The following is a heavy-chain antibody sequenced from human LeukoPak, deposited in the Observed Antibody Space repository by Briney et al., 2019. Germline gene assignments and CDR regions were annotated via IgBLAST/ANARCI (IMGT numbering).Heavy chain of an antibody. V-gene: IGHV4-30-4*01. CDR1: GGSISSGDYY. CDR2: IYYSGST. J-gene: IGHJ6*02. CDR3: ARVLVVVGMDV. Sequence: RPSETLSLTCTVSGGSISSGDYYWSWIRQPPGKGLEWIGYIYYSGSTYYNPSLKSRVTISVDTSKNQFSLKLSSVTAADTAVYYCARVLVVVGMDVWGQGTTVTVSS. D-gene: IGHD2-2*01.